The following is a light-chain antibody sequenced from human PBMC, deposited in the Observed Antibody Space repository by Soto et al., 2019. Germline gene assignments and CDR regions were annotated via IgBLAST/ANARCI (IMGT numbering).Light chain of an antibody. CDR2: DVN. Sequence: QSALTQPRSVSGSPGQSVTISYTGTSSDVGGYNYVSWYQQHPGKAPKLMIYDVNKRPSGVPDRFSGSKSGNTASLTISGLQAEDEADYYCCSYAGSYPVVFGGGTKLTVL. CDR3: CSYAGSYPVV. J-gene: IGLJ2*01. CDR1: SSDVGGYNY. V-gene: IGLV2-11*01.